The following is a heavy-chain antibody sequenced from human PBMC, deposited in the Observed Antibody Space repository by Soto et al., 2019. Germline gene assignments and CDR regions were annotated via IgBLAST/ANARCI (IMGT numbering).Heavy chain of an antibody. Sequence: SETLSLTCTVSGGSISSGDYYWSWIRQPPGKGLEWIGYIYHSGSTYYNPSLKSRVTISVDRSKNQFSLKLSSVTAADTAVYYCARGSSSGRGDYWGQGTLVTVSS. CDR2: IYHSGST. J-gene: IGHJ4*02. CDR1: GGSISSGDYY. V-gene: IGHV4-30-2*01. CDR3: ARGSSSGRGDY. D-gene: IGHD6-25*01.